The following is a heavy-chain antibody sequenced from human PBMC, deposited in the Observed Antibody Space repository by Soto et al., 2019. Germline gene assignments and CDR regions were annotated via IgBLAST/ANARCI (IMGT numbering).Heavy chain of an antibody. Sequence: GASVKVSCKASGYTFTSYYMHWVRQAPGQGLEWMGIINPSGGSTSYAQKFQGRVTMTRDTSTSTVYMELSSLRSEDTAVYYCARGFYCSGGSCYLSPPWFDPWGQGTLVTVSS. CDR1: GYTFTSYY. CDR2: INPSGGST. J-gene: IGHJ5*02. D-gene: IGHD2-15*01. CDR3: ARGFYCSGGSCYLSPPWFDP. V-gene: IGHV1-46*03.